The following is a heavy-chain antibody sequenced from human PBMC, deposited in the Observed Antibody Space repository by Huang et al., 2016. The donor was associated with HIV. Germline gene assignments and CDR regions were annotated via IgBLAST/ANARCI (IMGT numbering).Heavy chain of an antibody. D-gene: IGHD3-3*01. CDR2: ISGSGSST. V-gene: IGHV3-23*01. Sequence: EVQLLESGGGLVQPGGSLRLSCAASIFTFSTSAMSWVRQAPGKGMGWVSGISGSGSSTYYADSVKGRFTISRDNSRNTLYLQMKSLRVEDTAIYYCAKGSERSLTGPKYQYYFDYWGKGTLVTVSS. CDR3: AKGSERSLTGPKYQYYFDY. J-gene: IGHJ4*02. CDR1: IFTFSTSA.